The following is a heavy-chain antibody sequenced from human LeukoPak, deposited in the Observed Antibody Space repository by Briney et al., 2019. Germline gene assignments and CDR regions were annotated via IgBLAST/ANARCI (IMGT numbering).Heavy chain of an antibody. V-gene: IGHV1-24*01. CDR3: AAVRQQLANDAFDI. CDR1: GYSLTELS. D-gene: IGHD6-13*01. Sequence: ASVNVSCKVSGYSLTELSMHWVRQAPGKGLEWMGGFDPEDGETIYAQKFQGRVTMTEDASTDTAYMELSSLRSEDTAVYYCAAVRQQLANDAFDIWGQGTMVTVSS. J-gene: IGHJ3*02. CDR2: FDPEDGET.